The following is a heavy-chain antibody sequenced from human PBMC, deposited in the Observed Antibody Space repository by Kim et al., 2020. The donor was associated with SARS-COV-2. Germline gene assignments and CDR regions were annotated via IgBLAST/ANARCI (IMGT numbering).Heavy chain of an antibody. CDR1: GFSFSSYE. CDR3: ARDRGYGLSGYCAFDI. D-gene: IGHD3-9*01. Sequence: GGSLRLSCAASGFSFSSYEMNWVRQAPGKGLEWVAYISGSGRTIYYADSVKGRLTISRDNAKNSLYLQMNSLRAEDTAVYHCARDRGYGLSGYCAFDIWGQGTMVTVSS. J-gene: IGHJ3*02. V-gene: IGHV3-48*03. CDR2: ISGSGRTI.